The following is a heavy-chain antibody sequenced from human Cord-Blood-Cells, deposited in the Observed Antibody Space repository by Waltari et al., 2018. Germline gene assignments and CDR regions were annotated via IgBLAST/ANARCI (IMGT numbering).Heavy chain of an antibody. CDR3: ARGEGDQPYDAFDI. Sequence: QVQLVQSGAEVKKPGASVKVSCKASGYTFTGSYMHWVRQPPGQGLEWMGWINPNSGGTNYAQKFQGWVTMTRDTSISTAYMELSRLRSDDTAVYYCARGEGDQPYDAFDIWGQGTMVTVSS. J-gene: IGHJ3*02. CDR1: GYTFTGSY. D-gene: IGHD3-16*01. V-gene: IGHV1-2*04. CDR2: INPNSGGT.